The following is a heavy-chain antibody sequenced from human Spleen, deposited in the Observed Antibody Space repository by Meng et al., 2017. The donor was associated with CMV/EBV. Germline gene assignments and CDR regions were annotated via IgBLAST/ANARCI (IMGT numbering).Heavy chain of an antibody. J-gene: IGHJ4*02. CDR1: GYTFSSYD. D-gene: IGHD5-24*01. CDR2: MSPHSGNT. V-gene: IGHV1-8*01. Sequence: QVQLVQSGPEVQKPGASVKVSCKASGYTFSSYDINWVRQAAGQGLEWMGWMSPHSGNTGFAQKFQGRITMTRDISISTAYMELRSLRSDDTAVYYCAAGAGWLQGDYWGQGTLVTVSS. CDR3: AAGAGWLQGDY.